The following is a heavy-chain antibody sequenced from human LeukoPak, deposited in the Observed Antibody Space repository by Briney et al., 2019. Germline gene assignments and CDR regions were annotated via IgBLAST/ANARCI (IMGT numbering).Heavy chain of an antibody. CDR1: GFTFSSYA. CDR2: ISSNGGST. J-gene: IGHJ4*02. V-gene: IGHV3-64D*06. D-gene: IGHD4-17*01. CDR3: VKDTHYGDYLLVN. Sequence: GGYLRLSCSASGFTFSSYAMHWVRQAPGKGLEYVSAISSNGGSTYYADSVKGRFTISRDNSKNTLYLQMSSLRAEDTAVYYCVKDTHYGDYLLVNWGQGTLVTVSS.